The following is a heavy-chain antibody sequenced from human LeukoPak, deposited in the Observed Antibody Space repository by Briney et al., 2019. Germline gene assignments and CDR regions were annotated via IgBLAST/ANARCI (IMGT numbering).Heavy chain of an antibody. CDR1: GFTFSDYY. D-gene: IGHD3-16*01. CDR2: ISSSGSTI. Sequence: PGGSLRLSCAASGFTFSDYYMSWIRQAPGKGLEWVPYISSSGSTIYYADSEKGRFTISRDNAKNSLYLQMNSLRAEDTAVYYCARDTVVIYGGSDNWGQGTLVTVSS. V-gene: IGHV3-11*04. J-gene: IGHJ4*02. CDR3: ARDTVVIYGGSDN.